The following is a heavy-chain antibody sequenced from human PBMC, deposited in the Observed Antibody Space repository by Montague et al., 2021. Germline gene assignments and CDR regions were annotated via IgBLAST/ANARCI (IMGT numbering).Heavy chain of an antibody. V-gene: IGHV3-9*02. Sequence: SLRLSCAASGFTSDDYAMHWVRQAPGKGLEWVSGISWNSGNMGYADSVKGRFTISRDNAKNSLYLQMNSLRAEDTALYYCAKDETRGYSYGTPDYWGQGTLVTVSS. D-gene: IGHD5-18*01. J-gene: IGHJ4*02. CDR1: GFTSDDYA. CDR2: ISWNSGNM. CDR3: AKDETRGYSYGTPDY.